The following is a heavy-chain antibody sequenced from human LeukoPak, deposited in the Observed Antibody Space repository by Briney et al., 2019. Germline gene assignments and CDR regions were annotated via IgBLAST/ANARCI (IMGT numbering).Heavy chain of an antibody. V-gene: IGHV3-53*01. J-gene: IGHJ3*02. CDR2: IYSGGST. D-gene: IGHD3-16*01. CDR1: GFTVSNNY. Sequence: GGSLRLSCTASGFTVSNNYVNWVRQAPGKGLEWVSVIYSGGSTYYADSVKGRFTISRDNPKNTPYFQMNSLRVEDTAVYYCARDALTDYSRAFDIWGQGTMVTVSS. CDR3: ARDALTDYSRAFDI.